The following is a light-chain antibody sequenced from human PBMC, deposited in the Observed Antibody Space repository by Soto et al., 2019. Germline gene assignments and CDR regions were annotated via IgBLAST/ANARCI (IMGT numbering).Light chain of an antibody. V-gene: IGLV1-47*02. Sequence: QSVLTQPPAASGTPGQRVTISCSGSSSNIGTNYVYWYKQLPGTAPELLIYCSDQRTSGVPDRLSGSKSGTSASLAISGLRSEDEADYYCATRDNSLSRWVFGGGTKVTV. J-gene: IGLJ3*02. CDR2: CSD. CDR1: SSNIGTNY. CDR3: ATRDNSLSRWV.